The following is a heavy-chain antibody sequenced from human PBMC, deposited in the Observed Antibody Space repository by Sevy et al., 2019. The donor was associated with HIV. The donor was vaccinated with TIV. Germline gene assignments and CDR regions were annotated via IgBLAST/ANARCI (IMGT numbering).Heavy chain of an antibody. V-gene: IGHV3-15*01. CDR1: GITFTNAW. Sequence: GGSLRLSCAASGITFTNAWMTWVRQAPGKGLEWVGRIKSNTDGGTTDYAAPVKGGFTISRVDSKGTLFLQMHSLKTYDTAVYYCATKGNFWSGYQYFDYWGQGTLVTVSS. D-gene: IGHD3-3*01. CDR3: ATKGNFWSGYQYFDY. CDR2: IKSNTDGGTT. J-gene: IGHJ4*02.